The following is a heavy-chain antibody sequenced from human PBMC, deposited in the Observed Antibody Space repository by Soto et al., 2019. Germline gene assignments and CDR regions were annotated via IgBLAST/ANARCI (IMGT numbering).Heavy chain of an antibody. J-gene: IGHJ4*02. CDR2: SYYRAGS. V-gene: IGHV4-39*01. CDR1: GGSVGSSGYY. D-gene: IGHD2-2*01. CDR3: ARHTSRGYSSSWFFDD. Sequence: QLQLQEAGPGLVKPSETLSLICNVSGGSVGSSGYYWGWIRQAPGKGLEWIVSSYYRAGSYYNPSLKTRVTTSMDASTHQFSLTMTSVTAADTAVYYCARHTSRGYSSSWFFDDWGQGTLVTVSS.